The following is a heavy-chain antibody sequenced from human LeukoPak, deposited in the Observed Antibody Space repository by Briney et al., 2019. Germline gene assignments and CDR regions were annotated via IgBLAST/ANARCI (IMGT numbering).Heavy chain of an antibody. CDR3: ATEIRYGITIFGVVRIHNWFDP. CDR2: VDPEDGET. D-gene: IGHD3-3*01. V-gene: IGHV1-69-2*01. J-gene: IGHJ5*02. CDR1: GYTFTDYY. Sequence: ATVKISCKVSGYTFTDYYMHWVQQAPGKGLEWMVLVDPEDGETIYAEKFQGRVTITADTSTDTAYMELSSLRSENPAVYYCATEIRYGITIFGVVRIHNWFDPWGQGTLVTVSS.